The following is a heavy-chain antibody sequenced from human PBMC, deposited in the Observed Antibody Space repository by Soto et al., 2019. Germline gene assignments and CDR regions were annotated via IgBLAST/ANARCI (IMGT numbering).Heavy chain of an antibody. J-gene: IGHJ4*02. D-gene: IGHD3-9*01. CDR3: AGRESRLRYFDWSKVPIDY. V-gene: IGHV4-34*01. CDR1: GGSFSGYY. CDR2: INHSGST. Sequence: SETLSLTCAVYGGSFSGYYWSWIRQPPGKGLEWIGEINHSGSTNYNPSLKSRVTISVDTSKNQFSLKLSSVTAADTAVYYCAGRESRLRYFDWSKVPIDYWGQGTLVTVSS.